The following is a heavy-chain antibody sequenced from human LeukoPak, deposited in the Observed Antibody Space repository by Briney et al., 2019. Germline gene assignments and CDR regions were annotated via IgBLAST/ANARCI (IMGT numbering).Heavy chain of an antibody. Sequence: PSETLSLTCTVSGGSISSGSYYWSWIRQPAGKGLEWIGRIYTSGSTNYNPSLKSRVTISVDKSKNQFFLKLSSVTAADTAVYYCASSYYYDSSGYYYGAFDIWGQGTMVTVSS. D-gene: IGHD3-22*01. CDR1: GGSISSGSYY. CDR2: IYTSGST. J-gene: IGHJ3*02. CDR3: ASSYYYDSSGYYYGAFDI. V-gene: IGHV4-61*02.